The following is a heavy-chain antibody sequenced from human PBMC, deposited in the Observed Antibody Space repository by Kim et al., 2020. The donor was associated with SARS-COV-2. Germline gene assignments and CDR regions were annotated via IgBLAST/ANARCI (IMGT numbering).Heavy chain of an antibody. Sequence: SETLSLTCTVSGGSISSYYWSWIRQPPGKGLEWIGYIYYSGSTNYNPSLKSRVTISVDTSKNQFSLKLSSVTTADTAVYYCARLFGLDVLRFLEWPAYF. J-gene: IGHJ4*01. CDR1: GGSISSYY. D-gene: IGHD3-3*01. CDR3: ARLFGLDVLRFLEWPAYF. CDR2: IYYSGST. V-gene: IGHV4-59*08.